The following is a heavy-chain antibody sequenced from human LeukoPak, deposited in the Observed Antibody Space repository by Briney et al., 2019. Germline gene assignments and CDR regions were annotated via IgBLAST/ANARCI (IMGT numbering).Heavy chain of an antibody. D-gene: IGHD2-2*01. V-gene: IGHV3-7*01. J-gene: IGHJ5*02. Sequence: GGSLRLSCAASGFTFSSYWMSWVRQAPGKGLEWVANIKQDGSEKYYVDSVKGRFTISRGNAKNSLYLQMNSLRAEDTAVYYCARESYQLLYNWFDPWGQGTLVTVSS. CDR1: GFTFSSYW. CDR3: ARESYQLLYNWFDP. CDR2: IKQDGSEK.